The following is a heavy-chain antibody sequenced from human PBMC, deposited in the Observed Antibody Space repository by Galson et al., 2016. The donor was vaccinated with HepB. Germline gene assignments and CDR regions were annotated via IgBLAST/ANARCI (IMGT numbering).Heavy chain of an antibody. CDR1: GYSFIAYD. D-gene: IGHD1-14*01. CDR2: INPNNGDT. V-gene: IGHV1-2*02. CDR3: ARPMNRVGTGH. J-gene: IGHJ4*02. Sequence: SVKVSCKATGYSFIAYDIYWVRQAPGQGLQWMGWINPNNGDTTYEQKFRGRVTMTSNTSLRTAYMELSSLRSDDTAFYYCARPMNRVGTGHWGQGTLVTVSS.